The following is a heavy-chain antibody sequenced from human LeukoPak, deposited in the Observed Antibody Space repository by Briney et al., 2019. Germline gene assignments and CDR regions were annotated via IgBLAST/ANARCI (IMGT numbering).Heavy chain of an antibody. D-gene: IGHD1-26*01. CDR1: GGSISSYY. V-gene: IGHV4-59*08. J-gene: IGHJ6*02. CDR2: IYYSGST. Sequence: SETLSLTCTVSGGSISSYYWSWIRQPPGKGLEWIGYIYYSGSTNYNPSLKSRVTISVDTSKNQFSLKLSSVTAADTAVYYCARHLLGALYYYYGMDVWGQGTTVTVSS. CDR3: ARHLLGALYYYYGMDV.